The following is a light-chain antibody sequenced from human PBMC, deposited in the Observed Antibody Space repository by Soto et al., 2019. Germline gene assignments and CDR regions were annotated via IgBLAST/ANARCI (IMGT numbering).Light chain of an antibody. Sequence: QSVLTQPPSVSGAPGQRVTISCTASSSNVGTISDIHWYQQLPGTAPRLVMYDNKKRPSGVPDRFSGSKSGTSASLTITGLQAEDEADYYCQSYDSARSASVFGGGTKLTVL. CDR2: DNK. CDR3: QSYDSARSASV. J-gene: IGLJ3*02. V-gene: IGLV1-40*01. CDR1: SSNVGTISD.